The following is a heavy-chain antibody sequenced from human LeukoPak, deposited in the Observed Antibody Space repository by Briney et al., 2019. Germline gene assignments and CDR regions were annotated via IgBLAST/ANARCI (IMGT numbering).Heavy chain of an antibody. J-gene: IGHJ4*02. CDR2: IYYSGST. D-gene: IGHD3-16*01. CDR3: TREGIRGSYYDY. V-gene: IGHV4-59*01. Sequence: AETLTLPCTVSGVTISSYYWSWIRQPPGKGLEWIGYIYYSGSTNYNPSLKSRVTISVDTSKHQFSLRLNSVTAADTAVYYCTREGIRGSYYDYWGKGTLV. CDR1: GVTISSYY.